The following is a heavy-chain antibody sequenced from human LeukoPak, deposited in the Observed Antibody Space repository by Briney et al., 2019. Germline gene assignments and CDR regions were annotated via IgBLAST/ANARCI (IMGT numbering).Heavy chain of an antibody. D-gene: IGHD3-22*01. V-gene: IGHV3-48*03. CDR3: ARDGPAYYDSSGYSDY. CDR2: ISTSGCTI. J-gene: IGHJ4*02. CDR1: GFTFSNYE. Sequence: PGGSLRLSCAASGFTFSNYEMNWVRQAPGKGLEWVSYISTSGCTIYYADSVKGRFTISRDNAKNSLYLQMNSLRAEDTAVYYCARDGPAYYDSSGYSDYWGRGILVTVSS.